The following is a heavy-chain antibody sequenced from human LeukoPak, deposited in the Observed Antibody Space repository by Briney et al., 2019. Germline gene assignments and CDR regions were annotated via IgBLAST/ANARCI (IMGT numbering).Heavy chain of an antibody. V-gene: IGHV1-18*01. Sequence: ASVKVSCKASVYTFTSYGISWVRQAPGQGLEWMGWISAYNGNTNYAHHLQGRVTMTTDTSTSTAYMELRSLISDDTAVYFCATDDIAVAGTNFDYWGQGTLVTVSS. CDR2: ISAYNGNT. J-gene: IGHJ4*02. CDR1: VYTFTSYG. D-gene: IGHD6-19*01. CDR3: ATDDIAVAGTNFDY.